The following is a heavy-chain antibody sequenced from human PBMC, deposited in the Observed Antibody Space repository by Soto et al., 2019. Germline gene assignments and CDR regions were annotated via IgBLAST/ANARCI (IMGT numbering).Heavy chain of an antibody. V-gene: IGHV3-30*18. J-gene: IGHJ6*02. CDR1: GFTFSNYD. Sequence: QVQLVESGGGVVQPRRSLRLSCAASGFTFSNYDMHWVRQAPDKGLEWVAVISFDGSNKYYADSVKGRFTISRDDSKNTLYLQMNSLRAEDTAVYYCAKGGSNAGMDVWGQGTTVTVSS. CDR2: ISFDGSNK. D-gene: IGHD1-26*01. CDR3: AKGGSNAGMDV.